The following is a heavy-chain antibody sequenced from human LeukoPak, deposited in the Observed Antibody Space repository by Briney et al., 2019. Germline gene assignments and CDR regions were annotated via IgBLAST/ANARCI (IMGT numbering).Heavy chain of an antibody. CDR1: GFTFSSYG. J-gene: IGHJ3*02. CDR2: IWYDGSNK. CDR3: AKDRLEVVTGDDAFDI. Sequence: GGSLRLSCAASGFTFSSYGMHWVRQAPGKGLKCVAVIWYDGSNKYYADSVKGRFTISRDNSKNTLYLQMNSLRAEDTAVYYCAKDRLEVVTGDDAFDIWGQGTMVTVSS. D-gene: IGHD2-21*02. V-gene: IGHV3-33*06.